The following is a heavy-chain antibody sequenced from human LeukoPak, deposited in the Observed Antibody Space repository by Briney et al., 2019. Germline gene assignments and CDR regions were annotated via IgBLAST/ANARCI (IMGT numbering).Heavy chain of an antibody. CDR3: ARGEHSVDS. CDR1: GGAIRSHY. CDR2: IYSSGYT. V-gene: IGHV4-4*07. Sequence: SETLSLTCTVSGGAIRSHYWNWIRQPAGKGLEWIGRIYSSGYTNDNPFLKSRITVSVDMSKNQFSLRLNSVTAADTAVYYCARGEHSVDSWGQGMLVTVSS. D-gene: IGHD1/OR15-1a*01. J-gene: IGHJ4*02.